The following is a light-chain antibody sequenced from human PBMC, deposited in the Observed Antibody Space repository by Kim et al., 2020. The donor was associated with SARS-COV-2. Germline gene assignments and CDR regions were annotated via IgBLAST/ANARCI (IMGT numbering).Light chain of an antibody. CDR2: EVS. Sequence: QSVTISCTGTSSDVGGYNYVSWYQQHPGKAPKLMIYEVSQRPSGVPDRFSGSKSGNTASLTVSGLQAEDEADYYCSSYAGSNNFGVFGGGTQLTVL. J-gene: IGLJ2*01. CDR1: SSDVGGYNY. CDR3: SSYAGSNNFGV. V-gene: IGLV2-8*01.